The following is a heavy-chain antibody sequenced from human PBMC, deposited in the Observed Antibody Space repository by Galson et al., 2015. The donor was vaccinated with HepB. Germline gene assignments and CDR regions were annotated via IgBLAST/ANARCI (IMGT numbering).Heavy chain of an antibody. V-gene: IGHV3-48*04. CDR2: ISSSSSTI. Sequence: CLRLGCAASGFTFRCYSMNWVRQAPGKGVMRVTYISSSSSTIYYADSVKGRFAISRDNAKNSLYLQMNSLRAEDTAVYYCARIGYSGYDHLDYWGQGPLFTVSS. CDR3: ARIGYSGYDHLDY. D-gene: IGHD5-12*01. CDR1: GFTFRCYS. J-gene: IGHJ4*02.